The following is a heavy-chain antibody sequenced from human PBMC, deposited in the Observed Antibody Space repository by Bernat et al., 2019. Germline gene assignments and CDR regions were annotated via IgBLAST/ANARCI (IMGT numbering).Heavy chain of an antibody. CDR3: ARVTFTGCGSLNPQYYYLYGLDV. Sequence: QVQLVESGGGVVQPGRSLRVSCAASGFTFSRNGMHWVRQAPGKGLEWVAVIWYDGSKKYYVDSVRGRFTISRDNSKNMLYLQMNNLTVEATAVYYCARVTFTGCGSLNPQYYYLYGLDVWGQGTTVIVSS. CDR1: GFTFSRNG. D-gene: IGHD5-18*01. CDR2: IWYDGSKK. J-gene: IGHJ6*02. V-gene: IGHV3-33*01.